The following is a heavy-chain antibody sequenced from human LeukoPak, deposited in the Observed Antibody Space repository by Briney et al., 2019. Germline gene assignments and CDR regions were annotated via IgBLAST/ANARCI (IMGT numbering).Heavy chain of an antibody. Sequence: PSETLSLTCTVSGGSISSYFWSWIRQPPGKGLEWIGYIYYSGSTNYNPSLKSRVTISVDTSKNQFSLRLSSVTAADTAVYYCARDLGGGSAVDYWGQGTLVTVSS. CDR1: GGSISSYF. CDR3: ARDLGGGSAVDY. V-gene: IGHV4-59*01. CDR2: IYYSGST. D-gene: IGHD3-10*01. J-gene: IGHJ4*02.